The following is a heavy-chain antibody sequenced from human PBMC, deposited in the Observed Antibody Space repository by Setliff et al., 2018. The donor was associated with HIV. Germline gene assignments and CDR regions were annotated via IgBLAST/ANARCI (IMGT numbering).Heavy chain of an antibody. Sequence: ASVKVSCKASGYTLTNYYMHWMQQAPGQGLEWMGIINPSGGSPNYAQKFQGRVTMTWDTFTSTVYMELSSLRSEDTAVYYCARGCPVEMSTLLDYWGQGTLVTVSS. CDR3: ARGCPVEMSTLLDY. V-gene: IGHV1-46*01. D-gene: IGHD2-21*01. J-gene: IGHJ4*02. CDR1: GYTLTNYY. CDR2: INPSGGSP.